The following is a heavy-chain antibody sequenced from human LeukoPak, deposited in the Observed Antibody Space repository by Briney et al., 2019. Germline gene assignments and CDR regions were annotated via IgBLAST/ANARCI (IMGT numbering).Heavy chain of an antibody. D-gene: IGHD3-10*01. CDR3: AKGGGTATMVRGVIIGDYFDY. CDR1: GFTFSSYG. V-gene: IGHV3-33*06. Sequence: GRSLRLSCAASGFTFSSYGMHWVRQAPGKGLEWVAAIWYDGSNKYYADSVRGRFTISRDNSKNTLYLQMNSLRAEDTAVYYCAKGGGTATMVRGVIIGDYFDYWGQGTLVTASS. CDR2: IWYDGSNK. J-gene: IGHJ4*02.